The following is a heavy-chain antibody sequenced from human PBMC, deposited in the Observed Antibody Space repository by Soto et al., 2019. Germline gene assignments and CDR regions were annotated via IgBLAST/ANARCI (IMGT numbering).Heavy chain of an antibody. CDR2: INAGNGNT. D-gene: IGHD6-19*01. Sequence: ASVKVSCKASGYTFTSYAMHWVRQAPGQRLEWMGWINAGNGNTKYSQKFQGRVTITRDTSASTAYMELSSLRSEDTAVYYCARVSSGWYLPHYYYYGMYVWGQGTTVTVSS. V-gene: IGHV1-3*01. CDR1: GYTFTSYA. J-gene: IGHJ6*02. CDR3: ARVSSGWYLPHYYYYGMYV.